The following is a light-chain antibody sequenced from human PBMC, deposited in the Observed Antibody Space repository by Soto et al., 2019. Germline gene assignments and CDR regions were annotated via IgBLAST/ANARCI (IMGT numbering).Light chain of an antibody. CDR3: QQLNSYPLT. Sequence: IQLTQSPSSLSASVGDRVTITCRASQGISSYLAWYQQKPGKAPNLLIYSASTLQSGVPSRISGSGSGTDFTLTISSLQPEDFATYYCQQLNSYPLTFGGGTKVEIK. CDR2: SAS. J-gene: IGKJ4*01. CDR1: QGISSY. V-gene: IGKV1-9*01.